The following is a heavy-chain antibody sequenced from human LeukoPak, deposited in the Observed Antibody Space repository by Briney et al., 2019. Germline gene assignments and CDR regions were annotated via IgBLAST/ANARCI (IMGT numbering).Heavy chain of an antibody. V-gene: IGHV4-4*07. Sequence: SETLSLTCTVSGGSISSYYWSWIRQPAGKGLEWIGRIYTSGSTNYNPSLKSRVTMSVDTPKNQFSLKLSSVTAADTAVYYCARDRGIAAAGTDDAFDIWGQGTMVTVSS. D-gene: IGHD6-13*01. J-gene: IGHJ3*02. CDR3: ARDRGIAAAGTDDAFDI. CDR1: GGSISSYY. CDR2: IYTSGST.